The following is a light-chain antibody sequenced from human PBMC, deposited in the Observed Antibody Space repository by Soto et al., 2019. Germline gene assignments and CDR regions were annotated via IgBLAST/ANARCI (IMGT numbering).Light chain of an antibody. CDR1: ERVSNN. CDR3: QQYDDWLRLT. V-gene: IGKV3D-15*01. CDR2: DAS. Sequence: EIAMKQSPATLTLKQRERATPPCRASERVSNNLAWYQQKAGQAPRLLIYDASNRATGIPARFSGSGSGTEFNLTISSLQSEDFAVYFCQQYDDWLRLTFGGGTKVDIK. J-gene: IGKJ4*01.